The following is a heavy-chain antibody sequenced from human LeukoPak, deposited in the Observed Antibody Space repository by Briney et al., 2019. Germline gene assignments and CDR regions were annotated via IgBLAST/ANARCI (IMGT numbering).Heavy chain of an antibody. Sequence: SETLSLTCTVSGDSISSSNSYWGWIRQPPGKGLEWIGSMWFGATTSYDPSLKSRVTISIDPSKNQFSLKLSSVTAADTAVYYCARERAERYYYDSSGYCCDHWGQGTLVTVSS. CDR2: MWFGATT. CDR1: GDSISSSNSY. D-gene: IGHD3-22*01. J-gene: IGHJ4*02. V-gene: IGHV4-39*07. CDR3: ARERAERYYYDSSGYCCDH.